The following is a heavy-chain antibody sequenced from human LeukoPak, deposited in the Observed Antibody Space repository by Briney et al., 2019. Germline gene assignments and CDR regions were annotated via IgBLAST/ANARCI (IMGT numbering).Heavy chain of an antibody. J-gene: IGHJ5*02. Sequence: GRSLRLSCAASGFTFSSYAMHWVRQAPGKGLEWVAVISYDGSNKYYADSVKGRFTISRDNSKNTLYLQMNSLRAEDTAVYYCARGPRRGLWFGELLKWFDPWGQGTLVTVSS. CDR3: ARGPRRGLWFGELLKWFDP. CDR1: GFTFSSYA. V-gene: IGHV3-30-3*01. CDR2: ISYDGSNK. D-gene: IGHD3-10*01.